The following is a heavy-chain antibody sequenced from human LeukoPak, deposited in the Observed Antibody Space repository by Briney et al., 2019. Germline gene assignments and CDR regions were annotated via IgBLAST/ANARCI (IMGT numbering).Heavy chain of an antibody. V-gene: IGHV3-21*01. CDR1: GFTFSSYW. D-gene: IGHD4-17*01. CDR2: ISSSSSYI. Sequence: GGSLRLSCAASGFTFSSYWMNWVRQAPGKGLEWVSSISSSSSYIYYADSVKGRFTISRDNAKNSLYLQMNSLRAEDTAVYYCARDDYGDYAGFDYWGQGTLVTVSS. J-gene: IGHJ4*02. CDR3: ARDDYGDYAGFDY.